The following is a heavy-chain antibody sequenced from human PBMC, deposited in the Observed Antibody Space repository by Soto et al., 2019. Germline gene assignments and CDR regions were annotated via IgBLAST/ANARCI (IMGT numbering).Heavy chain of an antibody. CDR2: IYYSGST. Sequence: QVQLQESGPGLVKPSQTLSLTCTVSGGSISSGGYYWSWIRQHPGKGLEWSGYIYYSGSTYYNPSLKSRVTMSVDTSKNQFSLKLSSVTAADTAVYYCARGRTSSPTPCDYWGQGTLVTVSS. CDR3: ARGRTSSPTPCDY. D-gene: IGHD2-2*01. V-gene: IGHV4-31*03. CDR1: GGSISSGGYY. J-gene: IGHJ4*02.